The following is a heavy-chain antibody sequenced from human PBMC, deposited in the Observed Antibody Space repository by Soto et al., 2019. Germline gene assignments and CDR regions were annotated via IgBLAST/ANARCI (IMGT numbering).Heavy chain of an antibody. CDR2: INPNSGGT. J-gene: IGHJ5*02. V-gene: IGHV1-2*04. Sequence: ASVKVSCKASGYTFTGYYMHWVRQAPGQGLEWMGWINPNSGGTNYAQKFQGWVTMTRDTSISTAYMELSRLRSDDTAVYYCARTFALTTVTTGARSFSWFDPWGQGTLVTVSS. CDR1: GYTFTGYY. CDR3: ARTFALTTVTTGARSFSWFDP. D-gene: IGHD4-17*01.